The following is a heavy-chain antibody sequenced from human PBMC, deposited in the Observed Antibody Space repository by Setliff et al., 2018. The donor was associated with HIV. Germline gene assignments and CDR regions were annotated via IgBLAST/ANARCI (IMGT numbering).Heavy chain of an antibody. J-gene: IGHJ4*02. CDR1: GASITRGGDF. V-gene: IGHV4-31*03. D-gene: IGHD3-16*01. CDR2: IYYTGST. Sequence: SETLSLTCSVSGASITRGGDFWSWIRQHPGKGLEWIGYIYYTGSTYYNPSLRSRVSISLDTSKNHFSLALSSVTAADAALFYCARGGRKDLADNWGQGTLVTVS. CDR3: ARGGRKDLADN.